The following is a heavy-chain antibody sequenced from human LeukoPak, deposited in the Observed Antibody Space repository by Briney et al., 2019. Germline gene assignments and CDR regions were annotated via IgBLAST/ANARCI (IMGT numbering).Heavy chain of an antibody. CDR1: GFTFSSYT. V-gene: IGHV3-30-3*01. CDR3: AREGAAVDS. CDR2: ISYDGSNK. D-gene: IGHD2-15*01. Sequence: PGGSLRLSCAASGFTFSSYTMHWVRQAPGKGLEWVAVISYDGSNKYYADSVKGRFTISRDTSKNTLYLQMNSLRAEDTAVYYCAREGAAVDSWGQGTLVTVSS. J-gene: IGHJ4*02.